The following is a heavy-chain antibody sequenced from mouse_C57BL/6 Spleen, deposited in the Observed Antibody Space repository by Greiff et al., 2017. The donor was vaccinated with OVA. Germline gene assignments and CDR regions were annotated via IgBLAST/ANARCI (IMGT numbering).Heavy chain of an antibody. J-gene: IGHJ4*01. CDR1: GFTFSSYA. CDR3: ARVYYYGSRGAMDY. V-gene: IGHV5-4*01. D-gene: IGHD1-1*01. Sequence: EVQRVESGGGLVKPGGSLKLSCAASGFTFSSYAMSWVRQTPEKRLEWVATISDGGSYTYYPDNVKGRFTISRDNAKNNLYLQMSHLKSEDTAMYYCARVYYYGSRGAMDYWGQGTSVTVSS. CDR2: ISDGGSYT.